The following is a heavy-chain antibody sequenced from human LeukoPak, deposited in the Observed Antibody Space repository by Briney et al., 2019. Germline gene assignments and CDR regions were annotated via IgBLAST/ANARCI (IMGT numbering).Heavy chain of an antibody. Sequence: LETLSLTCTVSGGSLSSSSYYWGWIRQPPGKGLEWIASISYTGSTYHNPSLKSRVTISVDTSKNQFSLKLSSVTAADTAVYYCARGALSSSWPGDEYFQHWGQGTLVTVSS. CDR3: ARGALSSSWPGDEYFQH. CDR2: ISYTGST. D-gene: IGHD6-13*01. V-gene: IGHV4-39*07. J-gene: IGHJ1*01. CDR1: GGSLSSSSYY.